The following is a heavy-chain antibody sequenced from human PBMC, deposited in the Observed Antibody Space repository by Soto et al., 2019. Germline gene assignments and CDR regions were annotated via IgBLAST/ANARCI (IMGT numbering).Heavy chain of an antibody. V-gene: IGHV1-18*01. D-gene: IGHD3-22*01. CDR3: ARDMYYYDSSGYSPFDY. J-gene: IGHJ4*02. Sequence: ASVKVSCKASGYTFTSYGISWVRQAPGQGLEWMGWISAYNGNTNYAQKLQGRVTMTTDTSTSTAYMELRSLRSDDTAVYYCARDMYYYDSSGYSPFDYWGQGTLVTVSS. CDR2: ISAYNGNT. CDR1: GYTFTSYG.